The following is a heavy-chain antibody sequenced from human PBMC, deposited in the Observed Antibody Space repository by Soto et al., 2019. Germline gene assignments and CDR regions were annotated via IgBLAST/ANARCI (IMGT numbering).Heavy chain of an antibody. CDR3: AKADCSGGSCYSVPAVGGGPQIDY. D-gene: IGHD2-15*01. CDR2: ISGSGGST. Sequence: EVQLLESGGGLVQPGGSLRLSCAASGFTFSSYAMSWVRQAPGKGLEWVSAISGSGGSTYYADSVKGRFTISRDNSKNPLYLQMNSLRAEDTAVYYCAKADCSGGSCYSVPAVGGGPQIDYWGQGTLVTVSS. J-gene: IGHJ4*02. V-gene: IGHV3-23*01. CDR1: GFTFSSYA.